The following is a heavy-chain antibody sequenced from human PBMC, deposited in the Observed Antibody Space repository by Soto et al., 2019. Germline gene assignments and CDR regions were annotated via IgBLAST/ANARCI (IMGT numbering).Heavy chain of an antibody. CDR1: GFTFSSYG. Sequence: LRLSCAASGFTFSSYGMHWVRQAPGKGLEWVAVIWYDGSNKYYADSVKGRFTISRDNSKNTLYLQMNSLRAEDTAVYYCAREGWYCSGGSCYSESDYYGMDVWGQGTTVTVSS. CDR3: AREGWYCSGGSCYSESDYYGMDV. D-gene: IGHD2-15*01. V-gene: IGHV3-33*01. J-gene: IGHJ6*02. CDR2: IWYDGSNK.